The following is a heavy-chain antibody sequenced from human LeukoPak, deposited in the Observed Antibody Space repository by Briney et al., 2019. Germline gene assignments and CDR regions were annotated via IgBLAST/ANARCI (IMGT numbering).Heavy chain of an antibody. V-gene: IGHV3-33*01. CDR2: IWYDGSNK. J-gene: IGHJ4*02. CDR3: ARDSGSSGWSAHYYFDY. Sequence: GGSLRLSCAASGFTFSSYGMHWVRQAPGKGLEWVAVIWYDGSNKYYADSVKGRFTISRDNSKNTLYLQMNSLRAEDTAVYYCARDSGSSGWSAHYYFDYWGQGTLVTVSS. D-gene: IGHD6-19*01. CDR1: GFTFSSYG.